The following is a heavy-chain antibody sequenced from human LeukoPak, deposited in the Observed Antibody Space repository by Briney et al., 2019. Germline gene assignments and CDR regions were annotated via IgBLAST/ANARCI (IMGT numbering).Heavy chain of an antibody. CDR2: ISWNSGYI. V-gene: IGHV3-9*01. J-gene: IGHJ4*02. D-gene: IGHD6-19*01. CDR3: AKVRGTYSSGYFFDY. Sequence: GSSLRVSCAASGFTFDNYDMHWVRQAPGKGLEWLSIISWNSGYIGYADSVKGRFTISRDNAKKSLDLQMNSLRAEDTAFYYCAKVRGTYSSGYFFDYWGQGTLVTVSS. CDR1: GFTFDNYD.